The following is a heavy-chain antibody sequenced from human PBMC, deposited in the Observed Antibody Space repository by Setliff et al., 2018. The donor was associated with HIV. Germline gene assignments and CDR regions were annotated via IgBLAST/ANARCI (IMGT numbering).Heavy chain of an antibody. CDR1: GFTFEDYG. CDR2: INWNGGST. J-gene: IGHJ3*02. Sequence: GGSLRLSCAVSGFTFEDYGMSWVRQAPGKGPEWVSGINWNGGSTGYVDSVKGRFTISRDNAKNSLYLQMNSLRAEDMALYYCVRDKWLVPDTFDIWGQGTMVTVSS. D-gene: IGHD6-19*01. V-gene: IGHV3-20*04. CDR3: VRDKWLVPDTFDI.